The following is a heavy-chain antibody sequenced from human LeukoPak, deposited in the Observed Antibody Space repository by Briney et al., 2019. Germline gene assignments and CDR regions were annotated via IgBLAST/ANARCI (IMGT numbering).Heavy chain of an antibody. CDR2: ISYDGSNK. D-gene: IGHD1-26*01. V-gene: IGHV3-30*04. Sequence: GGSLRLSCAASGFTFSSYAMHWVRQAPGKGLKWVAVISYDGSNKYYADSVKGRFTISRDNSKNTLYLQMNRLRTEDTAMYYCANSWEPNHGCHYWGQGTLVTVSS. CDR1: GFTFSSYA. J-gene: IGHJ4*02. CDR3: ANSWEPNHGCHY.